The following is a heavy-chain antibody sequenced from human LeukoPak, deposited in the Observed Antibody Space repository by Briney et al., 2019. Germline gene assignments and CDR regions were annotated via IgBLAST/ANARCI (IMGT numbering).Heavy chain of an antibody. CDR1: GFTVSSNY. CDR3: AKDVIAVAGTPYYYDMDV. J-gene: IGHJ6*02. Sequence: GGSLRLSCAASGFTVSSNYMSWVRQAPGKGLEWAAVISYDGSNKYYADSVKGRFTISRDNSKNTLYLQMNSLRAEDTAVYYCAKDVIAVAGTPYYYDMDVWGQGTTVTVSS. CDR2: ISYDGSNK. D-gene: IGHD6-19*01. V-gene: IGHV3-30*18.